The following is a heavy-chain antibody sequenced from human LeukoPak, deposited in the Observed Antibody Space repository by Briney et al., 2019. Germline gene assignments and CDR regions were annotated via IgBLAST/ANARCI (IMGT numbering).Heavy chain of an antibody. Sequence: GESLKISCKGSGYSFTNYWIGWVRQMPGKGLEWMGIIYPGDSDTRYSPSFQGQVTISADKSISTAYLQWSGLKASDTAMYYCARHACSSTSCYTVFDYWGQGTLVTVSS. J-gene: IGHJ4*02. V-gene: IGHV5-51*01. CDR1: GYSFTNYW. D-gene: IGHD2-2*02. CDR2: IYPGDSDT. CDR3: ARHACSSTSCYTVFDY.